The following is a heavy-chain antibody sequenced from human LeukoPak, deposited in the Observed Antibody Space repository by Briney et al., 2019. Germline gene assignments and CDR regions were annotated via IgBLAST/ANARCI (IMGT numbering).Heavy chain of an antibody. V-gene: IGHV1-8*01. J-gene: IGHJ4*02. CDR1: GYNFINYD. D-gene: IGHD1-26*01. CDR3: ARERGGQAGSYFPS. CDR2: MRPSSGKT. Sequence: ASVKVSCKTSGYNFINYDISWVRQAPGQGLEWMGWMRPSSGKTGYAQKFQGRVTMTRNISISTAYMELSSLRFEDTAVYYCARERGGQAGSYFPSWGQGTLVTASS.